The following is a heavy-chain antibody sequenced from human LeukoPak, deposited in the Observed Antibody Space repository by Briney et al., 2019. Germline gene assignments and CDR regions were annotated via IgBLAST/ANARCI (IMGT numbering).Heavy chain of an antibody. CDR1: GGSFSGYH. J-gene: IGHJ4*02. D-gene: IGHD4-17*01. V-gene: IGHV4-34*01. CDR3: ARDPTTVTSLPYYFDF. CDR2: INDRGRT. Sequence: PSETLSLTRAVHGGSFSGYHWNWIRQSPRKGLEWIGEINDRGRTNYNPSLESRVTLSVDTSKKEFSLKLSAVTAADTAVYYCARDPTTVTSLPYYFDFWGQGTLVSVSS.